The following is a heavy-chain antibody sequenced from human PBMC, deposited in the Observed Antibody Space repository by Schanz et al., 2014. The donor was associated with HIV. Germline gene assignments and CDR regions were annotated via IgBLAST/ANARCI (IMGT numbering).Heavy chain of an antibody. V-gene: IGHV3-33*06. CDR1: GFTFSSYG. J-gene: IGHJ4*02. Sequence: QVQVVESGGGVVQPGRSLRLSCAASGFTFSSYGMHWVRQAPGKGLEWVAVIWLDGSSKYYGDSVKGRFTISRDNSRNRFLLPLFSLRDDDTAVYYCAKSGGWGKVLYRFDSWGQGTVVTVSS. CDR3: AKSGGWGKVLYRFDS. CDR2: IWLDGSSK. D-gene: IGHD6-19*01.